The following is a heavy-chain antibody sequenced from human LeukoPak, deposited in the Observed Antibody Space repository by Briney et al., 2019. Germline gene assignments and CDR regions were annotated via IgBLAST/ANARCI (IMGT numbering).Heavy chain of an antibody. Sequence: GGSLRHSRAASGVTFSSYAMSLGRQAPGKGREWVSAISGRGGSTYYADSVKSRYTISRDTSKNTRYLQMNSLRAEDTAVYYCASWPGGWYGEDSWGQGTLVTVSS. J-gene: IGHJ4*02. CDR2: ISGRGGST. CDR3: ASWPGGWYGEDS. CDR1: GVTFSSYA. D-gene: IGHD6-19*01. V-gene: IGHV3-23*01.